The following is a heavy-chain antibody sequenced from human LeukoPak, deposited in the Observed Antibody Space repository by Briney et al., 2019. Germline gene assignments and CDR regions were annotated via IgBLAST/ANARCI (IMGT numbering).Heavy chain of an antibody. J-gene: IGHJ2*01. V-gene: IGHV3-73*01. CDR3: AKDGGWMDPSVLYWYFDL. CDR1: GFTFSGSA. Sequence: GGSLRLSCAASGFTFSGSAMHWVRQASGKGLEWVGRIRSKANSYATAYAASVKGRFTISRDNSKNTLFLQMNSLRAEDTAVYYCAKDGGWMDPSVLYWYFDLWGRGTLVTVSS. D-gene: IGHD3-16*01. CDR2: IRSKANSYAT.